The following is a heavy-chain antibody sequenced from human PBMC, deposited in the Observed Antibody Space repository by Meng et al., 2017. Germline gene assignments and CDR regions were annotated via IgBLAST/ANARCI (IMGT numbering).Heavy chain of an antibody. V-gene: IGHV3-30*10. Sequence: QVELVQAGGGGVQPGRSLRLSCAASGFTFSSYAMHWVRQAPGKGLEWVAVISYDGRDKYYTDSVKGRFTISRDNSKNTLYLQMNSLRTEDTALYYCARDLLTFDSSGYYPDWGQGTLVTVSS. CDR2: ISYDGRDK. D-gene: IGHD3-22*01. CDR1: GFTFSSYA. CDR3: ARDLLTFDSSGYYPD. J-gene: IGHJ4*02.